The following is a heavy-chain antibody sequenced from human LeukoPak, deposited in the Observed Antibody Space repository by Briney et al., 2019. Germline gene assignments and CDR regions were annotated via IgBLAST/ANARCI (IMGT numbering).Heavy chain of an antibody. CDR2: IYHSGST. D-gene: IGHD6-19*01. Sequence: SETLSLTCAVSGGSISSSNWWSWVRQPPGKGLEWIGEIYHSGSTNYNPSLKSRVTISVDKPKNQFSLKLSSVTAADTAVYYCARGWQWLVSDAFDIWGQGTMVTVSS. J-gene: IGHJ3*02. CDR3: ARGWQWLVSDAFDI. V-gene: IGHV4-4*02. CDR1: GGSISSSNW.